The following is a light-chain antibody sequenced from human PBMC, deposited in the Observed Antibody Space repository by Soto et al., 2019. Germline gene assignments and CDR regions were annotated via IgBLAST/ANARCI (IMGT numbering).Light chain of an antibody. CDR1: QSVSSSD. J-gene: IGKJ2*01. V-gene: IGKV3-20*01. Sequence: EIVLTQSPGTLSLSPGERATLSCRASQSVSSSDLAWYQQKPGQDPRLLIYGASSRATGIPDRFSGSGSGTDFTLTISRLEPEDFAVYYCQQYGSSPPYTFGQGTKLEIK. CDR3: QQYGSSPPYT. CDR2: GAS.